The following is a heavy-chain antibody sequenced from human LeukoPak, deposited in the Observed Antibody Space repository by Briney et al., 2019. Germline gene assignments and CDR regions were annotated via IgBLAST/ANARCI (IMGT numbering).Heavy chain of an antibody. V-gene: IGHV3-23*01. CDR3: ARGTYYYDSSGYYYRDRGFDY. J-gene: IGHJ4*02. CDR1: GFTFSSYA. Sequence: GGSLRLSCAASGFTFSSYATSWVRQTPGKGLEWVSAISGSGGSTYYADSVKGRFTISRDNSKNTLYLQMNSLRAEDTAVYYCARGTYYYDSSGYYYRDRGFDYWGQGTLVTVSS. CDR2: ISGSGGST. D-gene: IGHD3-22*01.